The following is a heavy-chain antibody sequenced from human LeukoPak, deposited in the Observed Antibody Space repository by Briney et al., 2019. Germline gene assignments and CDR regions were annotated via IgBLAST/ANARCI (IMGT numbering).Heavy chain of an antibody. D-gene: IGHD6-25*01. V-gene: IGHV3-23*01. CDR2: ITGRGGNT. CDR3: ARDRAAVDS. Sequence: GGSLRLSCAASGFTFSSFPMSWVRQAPGKGLQWVSGITGRGGNTYYADSVEGRFTISRDNSKNTLSLQMDSLRAEDTAIYYCARDRAAVDSWGQGTLVTVSS. J-gene: IGHJ4*02. CDR1: GFTFSSFP.